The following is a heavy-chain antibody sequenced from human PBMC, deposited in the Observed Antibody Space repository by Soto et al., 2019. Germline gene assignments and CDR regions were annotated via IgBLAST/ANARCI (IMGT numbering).Heavy chain of an antibody. CDR2: ISDDGRNK. CDR3: AKDLHLEWLAPVYFDY. CDR1: GFIFSTYA. V-gene: IGHV3-30*04. D-gene: IGHD3-3*01. J-gene: IGHJ4*02. Sequence: GGSLRLSCAASGFIFSTYAMHWVRQAPGKGLEWVAVISDDGRNKYFAESVKGRFTISRDNSKNTLYLQMNSLRAEDTAVYYCAKDLHLEWLAPVYFDYWGQGTLVTVSS.